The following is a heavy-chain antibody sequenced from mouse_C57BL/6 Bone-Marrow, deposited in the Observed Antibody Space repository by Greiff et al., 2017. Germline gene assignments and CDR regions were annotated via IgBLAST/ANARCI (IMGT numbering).Heavy chain of an antibody. CDR3: ASLYDGYSAWFAY. J-gene: IGHJ3*01. CDR2: IYPRSGNT. V-gene: IGHV1-81*01. Sequence: QVQLQQSGAELARPGASVKLSCKASGYTFTSYGISWVKQRTGQGLEWIGEIYPRSGNTYYNKKFKGKATLTADKSSSTAYMELRSLTSEDSAVYFCASLYDGYSAWFAYWGQGTLVTVSA. D-gene: IGHD2-3*01. CDR1: GYTFTSYG.